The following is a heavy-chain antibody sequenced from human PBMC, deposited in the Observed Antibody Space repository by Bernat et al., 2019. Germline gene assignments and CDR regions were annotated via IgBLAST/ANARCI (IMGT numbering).Heavy chain of an antibody. CDR2: IYYSGST. CDR3: ARVLLWFGDRDWFDP. J-gene: IGHJ5*02. Sequence: QVQLQESGPGLVKPSETLSLTCTVSGGSISSYYWSWIRQPPGKGLEWIGYIYYSGSTNYNPSLKSRVTISVDTSKNQFSLKLSSVTAADTAVYYCARVLLWFGDRDWFDPWGQGTLVTVSS. CDR1: GGSISSYY. V-gene: IGHV4-59*01. D-gene: IGHD3-10*01.